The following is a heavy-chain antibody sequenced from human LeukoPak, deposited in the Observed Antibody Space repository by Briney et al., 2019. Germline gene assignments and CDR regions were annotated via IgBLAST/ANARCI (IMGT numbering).Heavy chain of an antibody. CDR2: ISSSSSYI. Sequence: PGGSLRLSCAASGFTFSSYSMNWVRQAPGKGLEWVSSISSSSSYIYYADSVKGRFTISRDNAKNSLYLQMNSLRAEDTAVYYCARDRTYYYDSSGYYYPYDAFDIWGQGTMVTVSS. V-gene: IGHV3-21*01. CDR1: GFTFSSYS. J-gene: IGHJ3*02. D-gene: IGHD3-22*01. CDR3: ARDRTYYYDSSGYYYPYDAFDI.